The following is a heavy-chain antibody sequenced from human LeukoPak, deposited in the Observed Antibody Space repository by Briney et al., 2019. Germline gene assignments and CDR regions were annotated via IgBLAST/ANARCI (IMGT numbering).Heavy chain of an antibody. Sequence: GGTLRLSCAASGFTFSSNSMTWLRQAPGKGLEWVSSISRTSTYIYYADSVKGRFTIYRDNAKNSLSLKMNRLRAQATAVYYCTRGATNVDSEYWGQGTVVTVSS. CDR2: ISRTSTYI. V-gene: IGHV3-21*01. CDR1: GFTFSSNS. CDR3: TRGATNVDSEY. J-gene: IGHJ4*02. D-gene: IGHD2-8*01.